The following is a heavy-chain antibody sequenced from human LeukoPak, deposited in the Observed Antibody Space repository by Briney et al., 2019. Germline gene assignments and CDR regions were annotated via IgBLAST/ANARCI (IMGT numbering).Heavy chain of an antibody. V-gene: IGHV3-23*01. D-gene: IGHD2-15*01. CDR2: ISNNGGYT. CDR1: GFTFSSCA. Sequence: GGSLRLSCAASGFTFSSCAMSWVRQAPGKGLEWVSAISNNGGYTYYADSVQGRFTISRDNSKSTLCLQMNSLRAEDTAVYYCAKQLGYCSDGSCYFPYWGQGTLVTVSS. J-gene: IGHJ4*02. CDR3: AKQLGYCSDGSCYFPY.